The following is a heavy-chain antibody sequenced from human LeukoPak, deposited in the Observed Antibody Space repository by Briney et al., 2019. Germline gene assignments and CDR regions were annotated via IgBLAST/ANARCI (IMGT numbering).Heavy chain of an antibody. CDR1: GFTFSSYA. CDR3: ARDPHGAFDI. J-gene: IGHJ3*02. V-gene: IGHV3-7*01. Sequence: GGSLRLSCAASGFTFSSYAMSWVRQAPGKGLEWVANIKQDGSEKYYVDSVKGRFTISRDNAKNSLYLQMNSLRAEDTAVYYCARDPHGAFDIWGQGTMVTVSS. CDR2: IKQDGSEK.